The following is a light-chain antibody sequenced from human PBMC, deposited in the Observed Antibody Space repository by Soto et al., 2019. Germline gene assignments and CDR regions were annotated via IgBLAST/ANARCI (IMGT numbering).Light chain of an antibody. J-gene: IGKJ3*01. CDR3: QQYESSPFT. CDR1: QPIGIN. CDR2: GES. V-gene: IGKV3-15*01. Sequence: EIVMTQSPATLPVSPRERITHSCRASQPIGINLAWYQQKPGQAPRFLVFGESNRATGVPDRFSVSGSGTEFTLTISSLQSDDLGTYFSQQYESSPFTIGPGSQV.